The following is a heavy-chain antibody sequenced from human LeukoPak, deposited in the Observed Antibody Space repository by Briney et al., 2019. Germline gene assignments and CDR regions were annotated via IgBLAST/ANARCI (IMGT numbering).Heavy chain of an antibody. CDR2: IRSSGDDT. CDR3: AKVRPPPGSGWYGGDDY. Sequence: GGSLRLSCTASGFTFRNYVMSWVCQAPGKGLEWVSSIRSSGDDTSSADSVKGRFTIFRDNSKSTLYLQMNSLRAEDTAIYYCAKVRPPPGSGWYGGDDYWGQGTLVTVSP. D-gene: IGHD6-19*01. V-gene: IGHV3-23*01. J-gene: IGHJ4*02. CDR1: GFTFRNYV.